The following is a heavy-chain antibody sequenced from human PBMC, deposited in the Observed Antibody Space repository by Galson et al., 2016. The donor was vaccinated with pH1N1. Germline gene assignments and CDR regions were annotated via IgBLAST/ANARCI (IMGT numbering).Heavy chain of an antibody. J-gene: IGHJ4*02. V-gene: IGHV1-46*03. Sequence: SVKASCKASGYIFTSDYFHWVRQAPGQGLEWMGVIDPSNGGTTFAQKLQSLVTMTRDTSTSTVYMELRGPKSEDTAVYYCIRDLGRLRDFWGQGTLVTVSS. D-gene: IGHD7-27*01. CDR3: IRDLGRLRDF. CDR1: GYIFTSDY. CDR2: IDPSNGGT.